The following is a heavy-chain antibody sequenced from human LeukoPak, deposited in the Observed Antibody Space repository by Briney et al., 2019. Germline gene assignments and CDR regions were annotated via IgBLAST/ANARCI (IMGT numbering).Heavy chain of an antibody. CDR2: INTNTGNP. CDR3: ARGNYYVDY. D-gene: IGHD3-10*01. Sequence: ASVKVSCKASGYTFTNYAMNWVRQAPGQGLEWMGCINTNTGNPTYAQGFTGRFVFSLDTSVSTTYLQISSLKTEDTAVYYCARGNYYVDYWGQGTLVTVSS. CDR1: GYTFTNYA. J-gene: IGHJ4*02. V-gene: IGHV7-4-1*02.